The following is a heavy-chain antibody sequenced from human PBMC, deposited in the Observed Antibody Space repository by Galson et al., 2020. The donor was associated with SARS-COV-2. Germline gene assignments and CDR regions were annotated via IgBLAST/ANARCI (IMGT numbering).Heavy chain of an antibody. J-gene: IGHJ4*02. V-gene: IGHV4-31*11. CDR2: IYKSGST. CDR1: GDSISSGYYY. CDR3: ARDRSGGGYFFDY. Sequence: SETLSLTCAVSGDSISSGYYYWTWIRQVPGKGLEWIGSIYKSGSTTYNPSLQGRLTISVNTAENQFSMSLNSVTAADTAVYYCARDRSGGGYFFDYWGRGTLVTVSS. D-gene: IGHD3-3*01.